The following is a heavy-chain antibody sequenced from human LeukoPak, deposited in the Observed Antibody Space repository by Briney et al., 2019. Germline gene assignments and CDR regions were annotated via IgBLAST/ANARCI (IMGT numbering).Heavy chain of an antibody. CDR1: AYSFTNYG. J-gene: IGHJ4*02. V-gene: IGHV1-18*01. D-gene: IGHD3-9*01. CDR2: ISGFNGNT. CDR3: AGEGRYLGDAFDY. Sequence: ASVKVSCKASAYSFTNYGISWLRQAPGQGLECMGWISGFNGNTNYAEKFQGRVTMTTDTSTNTAYMELRSLRSDDTAVYYCAGEGRYLGDAFDYWGQGTLVTVSS.